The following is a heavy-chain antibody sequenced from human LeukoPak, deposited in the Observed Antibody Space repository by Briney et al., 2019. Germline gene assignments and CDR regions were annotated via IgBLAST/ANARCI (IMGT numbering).Heavy chain of an antibody. V-gene: IGHV1-69*06. Sequence: GASVKVSCKVSGGTFSSYAISWVRQAPGQGLEWMGGIIPIFGTANYAQKFQGRVTITADKSTSTAYMELSSLRSEDTAVYYCAREGVHDYGDYGGIFDYWGQGTLVTVSS. CDR3: AREGVHDYGDYGGIFDY. CDR2: IIPIFGTA. D-gene: IGHD4-17*01. J-gene: IGHJ4*02. CDR1: GGTFSSYA.